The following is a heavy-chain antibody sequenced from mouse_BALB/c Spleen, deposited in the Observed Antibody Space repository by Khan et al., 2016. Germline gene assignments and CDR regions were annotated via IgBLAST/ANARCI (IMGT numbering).Heavy chain of an antibody. CDR2: INTNTGEP. J-gene: IGHJ1*01. D-gene: IGHD2-3*01. V-gene: IGHV9-3*02. Sequence: QVQLKQSGPELKKPGETVKISCKASGYIFTNYGMNWVKQAPGKGLKWMAWINTNTGEPTYAEEFKGRFAFSLETSASAAYLQINDLKKEDTATYFCARNGYYPYWSLDVWGAGTTVTVSS. CDR3: ARNGYYPYWSLDV. CDR1: GYIFTNYG.